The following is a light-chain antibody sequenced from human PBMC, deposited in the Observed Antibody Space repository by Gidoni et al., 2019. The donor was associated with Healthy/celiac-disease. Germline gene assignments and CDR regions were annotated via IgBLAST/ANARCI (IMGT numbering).Light chain of an antibody. V-gene: IGKV1-39*01. CDR2: AAS. CDR3: QQSGGGRFT. CDR1: QSISSY. J-gene: IGKJ3*01. Sequence: DIQMTQSPSSLSASVGDRVTITCRASQSISSYLNWYQQKPGKAPKLLIYAASSLQSGVPSRFSGSGSGTDFTLTISSLQPEDFATYYCQQSGGGRFTFGPGTKVDIK.